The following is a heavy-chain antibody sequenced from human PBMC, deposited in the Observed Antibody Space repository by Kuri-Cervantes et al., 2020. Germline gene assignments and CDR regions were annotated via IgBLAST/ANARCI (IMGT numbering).Heavy chain of an antibody. CDR2: IYPDDSDT. J-gene: IGHJ6*03. CDR1: GYSFTTYW. Sequence: KVSCKGSGYSFTTYWIAWVRQMPGKGLEWMGIIYPDDSDTRYSPSFQGQVTISADKSISTAYLQWSSLKASDTAMYYCARLGDYCSGGSCYGYYYYYMDAWGKGTTVTVSS. V-gene: IGHV5-51*01. D-gene: IGHD2-15*01. CDR3: ARLGDYCSGGSCYGYYYYYMDA.